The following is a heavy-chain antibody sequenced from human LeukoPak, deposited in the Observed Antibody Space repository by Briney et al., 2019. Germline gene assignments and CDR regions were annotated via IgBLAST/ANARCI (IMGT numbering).Heavy chain of an antibody. Sequence: SETLCLTRTVSGGSISSYYWSWIRQPPGKGLEWIGNIHYSGSTKYYPSLKSRVTILVDTSRNQLSLRMSSVTAADTAVYYCARPYRSGWSGSFDYWGQGTLVTVSS. D-gene: IGHD6-19*01. J-gene: IGHJ4*02. CDR1: GGSISSYY. V-gene: IGHV4-59*01. CDR2: IHYSGST. CDR3: ARPYRSGWSGSFDY.